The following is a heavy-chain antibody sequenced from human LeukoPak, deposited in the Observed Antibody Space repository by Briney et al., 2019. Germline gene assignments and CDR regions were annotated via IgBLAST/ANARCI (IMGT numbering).Heavy chain of an antibody. V-gene: IGHV1-18*01. CDR2: ISTYSGNT. CDR3: VRDRNNNNWLGYFQH. CDR1: GYTFTNYG. Sequence: ASVKVSCKASGYTFTNYGISWVRQAPGQGLEWMGWISTYSGNTNYTQKLQGRVTMTIDTSTSTAYMELRSLKSDDTAVYYCVRDRNNNNWLGYFQHWGQGTLVTVSS. D-gene: IGHD1-1*01. J-gene: IGHJ1*01.